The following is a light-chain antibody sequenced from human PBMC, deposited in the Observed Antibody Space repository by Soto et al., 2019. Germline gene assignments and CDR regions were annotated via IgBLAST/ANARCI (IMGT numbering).Light chain of an antibody. J-gene: IGKJ4*01. CDR1: QSISSY. CDR3: QQSYSTPPLT. CDR2: AAS. V-gene: IGKV1-39*01. Sequence: GDRVTITCRASQSISSYLNWYQQKPGKAPKLLIYAASSLQSGVPSRFSGSGSGTDFTLTISSLQPEDFATYSCQQSYSTPPLTFGGGTKVDIK.